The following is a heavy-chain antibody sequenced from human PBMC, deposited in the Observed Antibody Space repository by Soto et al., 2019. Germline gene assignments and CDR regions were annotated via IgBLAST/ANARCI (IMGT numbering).Heavy chain of an antibody. V-gene: IGHV3-11*01. CDR1: GITFSDHY. CDR2: ISGTAGTI. CDR3: ASAPYYGSGTYYYYALDV. Sequence: QVQLVESGGGLVKPGGSLRLSCAASGITFSDHYMTWIRQAPGKGLEWISYISGTAGTIYYADSVKGRFTISRDNAKNSLFLQLTSLTADDTAVYYCASAPYYGSGTYYYYALDVWGQGTTVTVSS. J-gene: IGHJ6*02. D-gene: IGHD3-10*01.